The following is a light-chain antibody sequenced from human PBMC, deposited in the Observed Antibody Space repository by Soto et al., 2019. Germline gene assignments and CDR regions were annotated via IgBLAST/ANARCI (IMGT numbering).Light chain of an antibody. V-gene: IGLV2-14*03. CDR3: SSYTRSATYV. Sequence: QSALTQPASVSGSPGQSITISCTGTSSDVGGYNYVSWYQQHPGKAPKLIIYDVNNRPSGVSSRFSGSKSGNTASLTISGLQAEDEDDYYCSSYTRSATYVFATGTKVTVL. J-gene: IGLJ1*01. CDR1: SSDVGGYNY. CDR2: DVN.